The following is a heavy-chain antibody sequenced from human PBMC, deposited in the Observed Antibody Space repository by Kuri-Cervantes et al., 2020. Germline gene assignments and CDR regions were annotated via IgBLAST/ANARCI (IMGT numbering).Heavy chain of an antibody. Sequence: SVKVSCKASGGTFSSYAISWVRQAPGQGLEWMGGIIPIFGTANYAQKFQGRVTITADESTSTAYMELSSLRSEDTAVYYCARDGLPTYYYDSSGYYYFDYWGQGTLVTVSS. J-gene: IGHJ4*02. V-gene: IGHV1-69*13. CDR3: ARDGLPTYYYDSSGYYYFDY. CDR1: GGTFSSYA. D-gene: IGHD3-22*01. CDR2: IIPIFGTA.